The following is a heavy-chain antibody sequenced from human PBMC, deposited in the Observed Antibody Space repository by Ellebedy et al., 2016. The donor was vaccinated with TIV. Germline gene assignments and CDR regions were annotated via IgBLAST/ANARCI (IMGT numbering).Heavy chain of an antibody. J-gene: IGHJ4*02. CDR3: AKPLSSGSYPFDY. V-gene: IGHV3-23*01. CDR1: GFTFSSYA. Sequence: GGSLRLSXAASGFTFSSYAMSWVRQAPGKGLEWVSAVSNSGGSTYYADSVKGRFTISRDNSKNTLYLQMSSLRAEDTAVYYCAKPLSSGSYPFDYWGQGALVTVSS. CDR2: VSNSGGST. D-gene: IGHD3-10*01.